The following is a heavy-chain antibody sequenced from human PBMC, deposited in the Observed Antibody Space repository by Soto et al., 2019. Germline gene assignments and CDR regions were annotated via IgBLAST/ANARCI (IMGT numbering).Heavy chain of an antibody. CDR2: IHYSGGATYSP. D-gene: IGHD3-22*01. Sequence: TVAGGNSIDLGDCRSRKKKPPGNGLEWRGYIHYSGGATYSPSYNPSLQSRIAISVDISKSLFSLKLTSVTAADTAVYYCARVPAYYQVSIGYKPFHPLGQGMLVTVS. CDR3: ARVPAYYQVSIGYKPFHP. CDR1: GGNSIDLGDC. V-gene: IGHV4-31*03. J-gene: IGHJ5*02.